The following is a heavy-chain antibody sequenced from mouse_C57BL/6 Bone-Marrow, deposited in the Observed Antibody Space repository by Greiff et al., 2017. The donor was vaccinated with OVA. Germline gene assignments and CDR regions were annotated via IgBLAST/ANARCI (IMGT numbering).Heavy chain of an antibody. CDR1: GYSITSGYY. D-gene: IGHD2-4*01. CDR2: ISYDGSN. Sequence: EVKLMESGPGLVKPSQSLSLTCSVTGYSITSGYYWNWIRQFPGNKLEWMGYISYDGSNKYNPSLKNRISITRDTSKNQFFLKLNSVTTEDTATYYCARGDYDGFAYWGQGTLVTVSA. J-gene: IGHJ3*01. CDR3: ARGDYDGFAY. V-gene: IGHV3-6*01.